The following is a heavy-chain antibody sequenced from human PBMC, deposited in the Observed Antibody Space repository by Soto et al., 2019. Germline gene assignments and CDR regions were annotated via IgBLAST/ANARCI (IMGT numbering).Heavy chain of an antibody. CDR3: ASGGLGYCSSTSCRTIGY. V-gene: IGHV1-46*01. CDR2: INPSGGST. CDR1: GYTFTSYY. J-gene: IGHJ4*02. D-gene: IGHD2-2*01. Sequence: GASVKVSCKASGYTFTSYYMHWVRQAPGQGLEWMGIINPSGGSTSYAQKFQGRVTMTRDTSTSTVYMELSSLRSEETAVYYCASGGLGYCSSTSCRTIGYWGQGTLVTVS.